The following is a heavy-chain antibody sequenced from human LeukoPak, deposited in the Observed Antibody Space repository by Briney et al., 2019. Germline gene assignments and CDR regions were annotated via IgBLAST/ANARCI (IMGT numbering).Heavy chain of an antibody. D-gene: IGHD3-10*01. Sequence: SETLPLTCAVSGGPFSGYFWSWIRQSSGKGLEWIGEIHNSGTTNYNPSLNSRVTISEDTSKNQFYLNLSSVTAADTAVYYCARRYYYNLGSFPFDFWGQGTLVAVSS. V-gene: IGHV4-34*01. CDR2: IHNSGTT. J-gene: IGHJ4*02. CDR1: GGPFSGYF. CDR3: ARRYYYNLGSFPFDF.